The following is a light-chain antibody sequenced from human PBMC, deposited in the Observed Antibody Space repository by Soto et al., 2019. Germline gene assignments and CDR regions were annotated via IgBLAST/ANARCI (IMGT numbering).Light chain of an antibody. J-gene: IGKJ2*01. Sequence: EIVLTQSPGTLSLSPGERGTLSCRASQSVSRDSLAWYQQKPGQAPRLLISGASNRAPGIPDRFSGSGSGTDFTLTISRLEPEDFAVYYFHQYDRVPYIFGPASKLEIK. CDR1: QSVSRDS. CDR2: GAS. CDR3: HQYDRVPYI. V-gene: IGKV3-20*01.